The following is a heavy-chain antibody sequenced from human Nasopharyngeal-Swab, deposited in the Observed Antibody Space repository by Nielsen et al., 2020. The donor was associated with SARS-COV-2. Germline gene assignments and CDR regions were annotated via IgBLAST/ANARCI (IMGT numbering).Heavy chain of an antibody. CDR1: GFSFSSYW. D-gene: IGHD6-13*01. Sequence: ESLELSCAVSGFSFSSYWMSWVRQAPGKGLEWVANIKQDGSEKYYVDSVKGRFTISRDNAKNSLYLQMNSLRAEDTAVYYCASLSSSSWFFDYWGQGTLVTVSS. J-gene: IGHJ4*02. CDR3: ASLSSSSWFFDY. V-gene: IGHV3-7*01. CDR2: IKQDGSEK.